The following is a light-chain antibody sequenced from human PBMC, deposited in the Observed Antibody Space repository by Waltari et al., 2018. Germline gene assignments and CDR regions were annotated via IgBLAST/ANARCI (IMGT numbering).Light chain of an antibody. CDR1: SSDVGSYNY. CDR2: DVS. Sequence: QSALTQPPSASGSPGQSVTISCTGTSSDVGSYNYVSWYQLHPGKAPQLMIYDVSKRPSGVSNRFSGSKSGNTASLTISGLQAEDEAAYYCSSYTISSTWVFGGGTKLTVL. CDR3: SSYTISSTWV. J-gene: IGLJ3*02. V-gene: IGLV2-14*03.